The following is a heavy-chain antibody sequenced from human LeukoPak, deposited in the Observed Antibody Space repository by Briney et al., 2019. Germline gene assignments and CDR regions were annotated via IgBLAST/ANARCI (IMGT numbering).Heavy chain of an antibody. CDR2: INGDGRGA. CDR3: ARSFYYGSGSHGMDV. CDR1: GFIISGDY. J-gene: IGHJ6*02. V-gene: IGHV3-74*01. D-gene: IGHD3-10*01. Sequence: GGSLRLSCAASGFIISGDYMHWVRQVPGKGLVWVSRINGDGRGADYADSVKGRFTISGDNAKNTLYLQMNSLRAEDTAVYYCARSFYYGSGSHGMDVWGQGTTVTVSS.